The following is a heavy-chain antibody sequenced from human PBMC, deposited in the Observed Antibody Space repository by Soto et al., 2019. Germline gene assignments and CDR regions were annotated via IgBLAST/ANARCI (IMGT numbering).Heavy chain of an antibody. V-gene: IGHV1-2*02. CDR2: INPNSGRT. CDR3: AREERIVVVVAATQWFDP. J-gene: IGHJ5*02. CDR1: GYTFTGYY. Sequence: ASVKVSCKASGYTFTGYYMHWVRQAPGQGLEWMGWINPNSGRTNYAQKFQGRVTMTRDTSISTAYMELSRLRSDDTAVYYCAREERIVVVVAATQWFDPWGQGTLVTVSS. D-gene: IGHD2-15*01.